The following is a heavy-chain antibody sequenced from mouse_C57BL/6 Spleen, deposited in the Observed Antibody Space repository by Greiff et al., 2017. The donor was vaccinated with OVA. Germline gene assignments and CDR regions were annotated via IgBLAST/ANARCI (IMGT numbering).Heavy chain of an antibody. J-gene: IGHJ4*01. CDR1: GYAFTNYL. CDR2: INPGSGGT. CDR3: ARGYCGSSFYAMDY. V-gene: IGHV1-54*01. Sequence: QVQLKESGAELVRPGTSVKVSCKASGYAFTNYLIEWVKQRPGQGLEWIGVINPGSGGTNYNEKFKGKATLTADKSSSTAYMQLSSLTSEDSAVYFCARGYCGSSFYAMDYWGQGTSVTVSS. D-gene: IGHD1-1*01.